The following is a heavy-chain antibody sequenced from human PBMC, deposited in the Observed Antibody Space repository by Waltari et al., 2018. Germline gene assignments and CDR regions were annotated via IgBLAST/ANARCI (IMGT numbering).Heavy chain of an antibody. Sequence: QVQLVESGGGVVQPGRSLRLSCAASGFTFSSYAMPWVRQAPGKGLEWVAVISYDGSNKYYADSVKGRFTISRDNSKNTLYLQMNSLRAEDTAVYYCARDKQWLVRGDFDYWGQGTLVTVSS. CDR2: ISYDGSNK. CDR1: GFTFSSYA. CDR3: ARDKQWLVRGDFDY. J-gene: IGHJ4*02. D-gene: IGHD6-19*01. V-gene: IGHV3-30*01.